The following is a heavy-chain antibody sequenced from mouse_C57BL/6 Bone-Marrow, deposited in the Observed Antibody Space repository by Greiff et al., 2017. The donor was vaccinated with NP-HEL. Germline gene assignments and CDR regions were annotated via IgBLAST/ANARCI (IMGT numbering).Heavy chain of an antibody. CDR2: IRNKANGYTT. Sequence: EVQLVESGGGLVQPGGSLSFSCAASGFTFTDYYMSWVRQPPGKALEWLGFIRNKANGYTTEYSASVKGRFTISRDNSQSILYLQMNALRAEDSATYYCARSIYYDYADDPFYAMDYWGQGTSVTVSS. J-gene: IGHJ4*01. V-gene: IGHV7-3*01. D-gene: IGHD2-4*01. CDR1: GFTFTDYY. CDR3: ARSIYYDYADDPFYAMDY.